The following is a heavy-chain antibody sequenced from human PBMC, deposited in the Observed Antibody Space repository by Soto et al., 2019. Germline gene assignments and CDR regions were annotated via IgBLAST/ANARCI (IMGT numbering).Heavy chain of an antibody. J-gene: IGHJ4*02. D-gene: IGHD6-19*01. Sequence: GGSLRLSCAVSGFTFNDYYMSWIRQAPGKGLEWISYISGGGSTTYHADSVRGRFTISRDNAKNSLFPQMNSLRAEDTAVYYCAREVRTSGWFRRLDSWGQGILVTVSS. V-gene: IGHV3-11*01. CDR3: AREVRTSGWFRRLDS. CDR1: GFTFNDYY. CDR2: ISGGGSTT.